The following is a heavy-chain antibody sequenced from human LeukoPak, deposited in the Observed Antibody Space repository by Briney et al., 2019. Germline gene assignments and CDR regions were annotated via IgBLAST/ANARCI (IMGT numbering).Heavy chain of an antibody. D-gene: IGHD2-15*01. Sequence: SGGSLRLYCEAYEFTFSSYAMHWVRQAPGKGLEWVSSITYSSDGTFYTDPLSGRFTISTDNGTTAVFLKMMNLNRGASDFCARAKGTDTSGRQNFDIWGQGTLVTVSS. CDR1: EFTFSSYA. CDR3: AKGTDTSGRQNFDI. V-gene: IGHV3-23*01. J-gene: IGHJ4*02. CDR2: ITYSSDGT.